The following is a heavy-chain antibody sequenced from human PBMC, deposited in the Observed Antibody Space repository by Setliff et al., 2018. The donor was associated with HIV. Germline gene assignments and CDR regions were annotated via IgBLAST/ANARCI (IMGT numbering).Heavy chain of an antibody. J-gene: IGHJ5*02. V-gene: IGHV3-23*01. Sequence: LRLSCAASGFTFSIYAMTWVRQAPGKGLEWVSTIGGSGSSTFYADSVKGRFTISRDNSKNTLYLQMNSLRTEDTAVYYCAKRETAAGFGFDPWGQGTLVTVSS. CDR1: GFTFSIYA. CDR2: IGGSGSST. D-gene: IGHD6-13*01. CDR3: AKRETAAGFGFDP.